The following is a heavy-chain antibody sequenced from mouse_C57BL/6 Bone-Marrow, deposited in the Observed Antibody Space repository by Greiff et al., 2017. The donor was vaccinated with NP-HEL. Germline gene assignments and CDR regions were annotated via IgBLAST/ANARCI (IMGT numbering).Heavy chain of an antibody. D-gene: IGHD1-1*01. Sequence: QQSGPVLVKPGASVKMSCKASGYTFTDYYMNWVKQSHGKSLEWIGVINPYNGGTSYNQKFKGKATLTVDKSSSTAYMELNSLTSEDSAVYYCARRITTVVHYFDYWGQGTTLTVSS. CDR2: INPYNGGT. CDR3: ARRITTVVHYFDY. CDR1: GYTFTDYY. J-gene: IGHJ2*01. V-gene: IGHV1-19*01.